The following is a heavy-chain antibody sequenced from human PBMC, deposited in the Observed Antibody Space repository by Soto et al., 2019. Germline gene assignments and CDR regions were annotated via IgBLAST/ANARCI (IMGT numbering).Heavy chain of an antibody. CDR3: ARGGGIAALYYFDY. CDR1: GFTFSSYG. CDR2: IWYDGSNK. J-gene: IGHJ4*02. D-gene: IGHD6-13*01. Sequence: QVQLVESGGGVVQPGRSRRLSCAASGFTFSSYGMHWVRQAPGKGLEWVAVIWYDGSNKYYADSVKGRFTISRDNSKNTLYLQMNSLRAEDTAVYYCARGGGIAALYYFDYWGQGTLVTVSS. V-gene: IGHV3-33*01.